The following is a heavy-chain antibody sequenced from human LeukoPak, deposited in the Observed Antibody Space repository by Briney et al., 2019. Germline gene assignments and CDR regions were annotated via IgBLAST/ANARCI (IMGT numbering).Heavy chain of an antibody. J-gene: IGHJ4*02. CDR3: ARVVGTDHCLN. V-gene: IGHV4-39*01. CDR1: GGSPCTNIYF. D-gene: IGHD1-1*01. Sequence: SETLSLTCTVSGGSPCTNIYFFGAIRQPPGKGLEWIGSIYYSGSTYYNPSLKSRVTISVDTSKNQFSLKLSSVTAADTAVYYSARVVGTDHCLNWGQGTLVTVSS. CDR2: IYYSGST.